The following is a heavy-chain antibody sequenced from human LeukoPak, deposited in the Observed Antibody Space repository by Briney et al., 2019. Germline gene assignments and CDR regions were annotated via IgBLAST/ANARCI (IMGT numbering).Heavy chain of an antibody. CDR3: ARESGYCSSTSCYGYYYYMDV. J-gene: IGHJ6*03. V-gene: IGHV1-69*13. D-gene: IGHD2-2*01. CDR2: IIPIFGTA. Sequence: SVKVSCKASGGTFSSYAISWVRQAPGQGLEWMGGIIPIFGTANYAQKFQGRVTITADESTSTAYMELSSLRTEDTAVYYCARESGYCSSTSCYGYYYYMDVWGKGTTVTVSS. CDR1: GGTFSSYA.